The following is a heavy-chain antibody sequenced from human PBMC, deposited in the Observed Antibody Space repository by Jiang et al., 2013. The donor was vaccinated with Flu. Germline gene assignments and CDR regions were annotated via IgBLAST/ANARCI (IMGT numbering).Heavy chain of an antibody. CDR2: IVVGSGNT. V-gene: IGHV1-58*02. D-gene: IGHD5-24*01. CDR1: GFTFTSSA. Sequence: GAEVKKPGTSVKVSCKASGFTFTSSAMQWVRQARGQRLEWIGWIVVGSGNTNYAQKFQERVTITRDMSTSTAYMELSSLRSEDTAVYYCAAGVEMATITRYYYYGMDVWGQGDHGHRLL. CDR3: AAGVEMATITRYYYYGMDV. J-gene: IGHJ6*02.